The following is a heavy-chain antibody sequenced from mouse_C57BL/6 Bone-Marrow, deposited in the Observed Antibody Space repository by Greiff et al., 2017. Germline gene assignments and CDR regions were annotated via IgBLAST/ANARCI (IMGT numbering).Heavy chain of an antibody. CDR1: GFSFTSYG. Sequence: VQLVESGPGLVQPSQSLSITCTVSGFSFTSYGVHWVRQPPGKGLEWLGVIWSGGSTDYNAAFISRLSISKDNSKSQAFFKMNSLQADDTAIYYCAKNLNPRAMDDWGQGTSVTVSS. CDR3: AKNLNPRAMDD. V-gene: IGHV2-4*01. CDR2: IWSGGST. J-gene: IGHJ4*01.